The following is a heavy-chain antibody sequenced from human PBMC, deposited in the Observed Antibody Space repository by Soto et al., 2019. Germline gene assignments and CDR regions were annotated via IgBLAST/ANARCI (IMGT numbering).Heavy chain of an antibody. CDR2: IIPIFGTA. CDR3: ARTGYCSGGSCLLALFDY. Sequence: ASVKVSCKASGGTFSSYAISWVRQAPGQGLEWMGGIIPIFGTANYAQKFQGRVTITADESTSTDYMEQSSLRSEDTAVYYCARTGYCSGGSCLLALFDYWGQGTLVTVSS. CDR1: GGTFSSYA. J-gene: IGHJ4*02. V-gene: IGHV1-69*13. D-gene: IGHD2-15*01.